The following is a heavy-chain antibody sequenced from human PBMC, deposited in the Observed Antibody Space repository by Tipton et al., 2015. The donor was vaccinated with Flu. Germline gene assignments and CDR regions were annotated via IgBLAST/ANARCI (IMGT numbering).Heavy chain of an antibody. Sequence: TLSLTCAVYGGSFSGYYWSWIRQPPGKGLEWIGEINHSGSTNYNPSLKSRVTISVDTSKNQFSLKLSSVTAADTAVYYCALILPLRGRLQLDYGGQGTLVTVSS. D-gene: IGHD5-24*01. J-gene: IGHJ4*02. CDR3: ALILPLRGRLQLDY. V-gene: IGHV4-34*01. CDR1: GGSFSGYY. CDR2: INHSGST.